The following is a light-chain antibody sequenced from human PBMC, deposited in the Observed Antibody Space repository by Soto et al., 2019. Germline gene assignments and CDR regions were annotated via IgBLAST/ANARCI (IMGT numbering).Light chain of an antibody. Sequence: DIQMTQSPSTLSASVGDRVTITCRASQRISSWLAWYQQKPGKAPKLLIYEASILQSGAPSRFSGSGSGTEVTLTISSLQPDDFATYYCQHFLSYPLTFGGGTKVDI. V-gene: IGKV1-5*03. J-gene: IGKJ4*01. CDR1: QRISSW. CDR3: QHFLSYPLT. CDR2: EAS.